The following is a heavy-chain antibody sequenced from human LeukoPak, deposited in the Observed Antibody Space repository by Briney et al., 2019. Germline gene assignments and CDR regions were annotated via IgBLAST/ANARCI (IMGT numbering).Heavy chain of an antibody. Sequence: GGSLRLSCAASGFALSSYSMNWVRQAPGKGLEWVSSISSSSSYIYYADSVKGRFTISRDNAKNSLYLQMNSLRAEDTAVYYCARDGGSNYFDYWGQGTLVTVSS. CDR1: GFALSSYS. J-gene: IGHJ4*02. V-gene: IGHV3-21*01. D-gene: IGHD1-26*01. CDR2: ISSSSSYI. CDR3: ARDGGSNYFDY.